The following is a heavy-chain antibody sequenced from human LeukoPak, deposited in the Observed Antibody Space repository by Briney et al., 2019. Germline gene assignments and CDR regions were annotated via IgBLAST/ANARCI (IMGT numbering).Heavy chain of an antibody. V-gene: IGHV3-7*05. J-gene: IGHJ4*02. Sequence: PGGSLRLSCAASGFTFSSHWMNWVRQAPGKGLEWVANINQDGSEKYYVDSVKGRFTISRDNAKNSLCLQMNSLRAEDTAVYYCARDATPDGIIFDYWGQGTLVTVSS. CDR1: GFTFSSHW. CDR2: INQDGSEK. CDR3: ARDATPDGIIFDY. D-gene: IGHD3-16*01.